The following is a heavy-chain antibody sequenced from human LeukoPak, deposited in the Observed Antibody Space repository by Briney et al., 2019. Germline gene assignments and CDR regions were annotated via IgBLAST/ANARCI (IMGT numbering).Heavy chain of an antibody. CDR3: ARERLNHFQH. CDR2: INPSGGST. CDR1: GGTFSSYA. V-gene: IGHV1-46*01. J-gene: IGHJ1*01. Sequence: GASVKVSCKASGGTFSSYAIRWVRQAPGQGLEWMGIINPSGGSTSYAQKFQGRVTMTRDTSTSTVYMELSSLRSEDTAVYYCARERLNHFQHWGQGTLVTVSS.